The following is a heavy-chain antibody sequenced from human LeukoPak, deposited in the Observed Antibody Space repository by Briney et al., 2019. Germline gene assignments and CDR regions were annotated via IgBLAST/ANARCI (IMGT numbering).Heavy chain of an antibody. V-gene: IGHV4-39*01. J-gene: IGHJ4*02. CDR3: ARVLSSWSEYIDY. Sequence: PSETLSLTCTVSGGSISSSSYYWGWIRQPPGKGLEWIGSIYYSGSTYYNPSLKSRVTISVDTSKNQFSLKLSSVTAADTAVYYCARVLSSWSEYIDYWGQGTLVTVSS. CDR1: GGSISSSSYY. CDR2: IYYSGST. D-gene: IGHD6-13*01.